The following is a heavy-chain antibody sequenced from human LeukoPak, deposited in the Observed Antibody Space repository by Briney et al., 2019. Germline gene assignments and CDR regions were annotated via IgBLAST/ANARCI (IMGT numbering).Heavy chain of an antibody. Sequence: SETLSLTCAVYGGSFSGYYWSWIRQPPGKGLEWIGEINHSGNTNYNPSLKSRVTISVDTSKNQFSLKLSSVTAADTAVYYCARACSGGSCYLDYWGQGTLVTVSS. D-gene: IGHD2-15*01. J-gene: IGHJ4*02. CDR3: ARACSGGSCYLDY. CDR2: INHSGNT. CDR1: GGSFSGYY. V-gene: IGHV4-34*01.